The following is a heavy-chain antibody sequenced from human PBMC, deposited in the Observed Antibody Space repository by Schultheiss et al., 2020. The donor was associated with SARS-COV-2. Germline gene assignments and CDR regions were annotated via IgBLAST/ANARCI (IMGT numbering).Heavy chain of an antibody. D-gene: IGHD2-2*01. V-gene: IGHV4-38-2*01. CDR1: GFTFSDYY. CDR2: IYHSGST. J-gene: IGHJ6*02. Sequence: GSLRLSCAASGFTFSDYYMSWIRQAPGKGLEWIGSIYHSGSTYYNPSLKSRVTISVDTSKNQFSLKLSSVTAADTAVYYCARALVYGMDVWGQGTTVTVSS. CDR3: ARALVYGMDV.